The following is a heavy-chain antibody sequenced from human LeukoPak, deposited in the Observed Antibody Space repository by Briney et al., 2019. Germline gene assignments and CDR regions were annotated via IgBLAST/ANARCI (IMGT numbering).Heavy chain of an antibody. CDR1: GYTFISYG. J-gene: IGHJ3*02. CDR2: ISSYNGNT. V-gene: IGHV1-18*04. D-gene: IGHD3-9*01. CDR3: AREDYDILTSHDPFDI. Sequence: GASVKVSCKASGYTFISYGISWVRQAPGQGLEWMGWISSYNGNTHYAQKFQGRVTMTTDTSTSTAYMELRSLRSDDTAVYFCAREDYDILTSHDPFDIWGPGTMVTVSS.